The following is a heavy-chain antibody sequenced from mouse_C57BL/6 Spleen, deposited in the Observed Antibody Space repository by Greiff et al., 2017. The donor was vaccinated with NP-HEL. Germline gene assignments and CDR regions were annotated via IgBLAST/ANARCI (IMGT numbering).Heavy chain of an antibody. J-gene: IGHJ3*01. CDR2: INPSNGGT. Sequence: VQLQQPGTELVKPGASVKLSCKASGYTFPSSWWPWVRRRPGQGLAGIGNINPSNGGTNYNEKFKSKATLTVAKSSSTAYMQLSSLTSEDSAVYYCARSRGYPAWFAYWGQGTLVTVSA. D-gene: IGHD2-2*01. V-gene: IGHV1-53*01. CDR3: ARSRGYPAWFAY. CDR1: GYTFPSSW.